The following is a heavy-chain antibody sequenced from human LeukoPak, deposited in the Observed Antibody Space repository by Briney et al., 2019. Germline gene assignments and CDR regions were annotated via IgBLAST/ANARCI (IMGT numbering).Heavy chain of an antibody. V-gene: IGHV3-30-3*01. CDR2: ISYDGSNK. CDR1: GFTFSSYA. D-gene: IGHD6-13*01. Sequence: GGSLRLSCAASGFTFSSYAMHWVRQAPGKGLEWVAVISYDGSNKYYADSVKGRFTISRDNSKNTLYLQMNSLRAEDTAVYYCARDRDSSWGSFDYWGQGTLVTVSS. J-gene: IGHJ4*02. CDR3: ARDRDSSWGSFDY.